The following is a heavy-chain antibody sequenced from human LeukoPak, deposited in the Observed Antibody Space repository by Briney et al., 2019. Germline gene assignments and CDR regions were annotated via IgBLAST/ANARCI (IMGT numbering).Heavy chain of an antibody. CDR1: DGSISSSY. J-gene: IGHJ4*02. Sequence: PSETLSLTCTVSDGSISSSYWSWVRQPPGKGLEWIGYIYNSGTTKYNPSLKSRVTISGDTSKNQFSLKLSSVTAADTAVYYCAQGSYYFDYWGPGTLVTVSS. CDR3: AQGSYYFDY. D-gene: IGHD2-15*01. CDR2: IYNSGTT. V-gene: IGHV4-59*01.